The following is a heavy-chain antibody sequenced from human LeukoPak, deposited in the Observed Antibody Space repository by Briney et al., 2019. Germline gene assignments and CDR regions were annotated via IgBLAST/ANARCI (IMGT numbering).Heavy chain of an antibody. CDR2: ISYSGTT. CDR3: ARGMLSSTMLNWFDP. Sequence: PSETLSLTCTVSGGSISSSTYYWGWIRQPPGMGLEWIGSISYSGTTYYNPSLKSRVTISVDTSKNQFSLKLSSVTAADTAVYYCARGMLSSTMLNWFDPWGQGTLVTVSS. J-gene: IGHJ5*02. V-gene: IGHV4-39*01. D-gene: IGHD3-10*01. CDR1: GGSISSSTYY.